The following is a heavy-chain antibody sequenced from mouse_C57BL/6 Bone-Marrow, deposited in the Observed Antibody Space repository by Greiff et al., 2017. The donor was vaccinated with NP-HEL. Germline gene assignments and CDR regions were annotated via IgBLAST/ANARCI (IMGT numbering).Heavy chain of an antibody. D-gene: IGHD2-3*01. J-gene: IGHJ4*01. V-gene: IGHV5-12*01. CDR1: GFTFSDYY. CDR3: ARHDGSDYYAMDY. Sequence: EVKLVESGGGLVQPGGSLKLSCAASGFTFSDYYMYWVRQTPEKRLEWVAYISNGGGSTYYPDTVKGRFTISRDNAKNTLYLQMSRLKSEDTAMYYCARHDGSDYYAMDYWGQGTSVTVSS. CDR2: ISNGGGST.